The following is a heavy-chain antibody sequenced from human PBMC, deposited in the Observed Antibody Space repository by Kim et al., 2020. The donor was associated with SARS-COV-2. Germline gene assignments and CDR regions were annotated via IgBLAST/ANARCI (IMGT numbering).Heavy chain of an antibody. CDR3: ARKARAGSAYYGMDV. V-gene: IGHV1-46*01. CDR2: INPSGGST. J-gene: IGHJ6*02. D-gene: IGHD3-10*01. Sequence: ASVKVSCKASGYTFTSYYMHWVRQAPGQGLEWMGIINPSGGSTSYAQKFQGRVTMTRDTSTSTVYMELSSLRSEDTAVYYCARKARAGSAYYGMDVWGQGTTVTVSS. CDR1: GYTFTSYY.